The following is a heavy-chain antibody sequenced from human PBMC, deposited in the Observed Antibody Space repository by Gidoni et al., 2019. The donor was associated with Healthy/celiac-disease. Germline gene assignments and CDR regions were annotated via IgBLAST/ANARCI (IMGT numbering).Heavy chain of an antibody. CDR1: GFTVSSIY. Sequence: EVQLVESGGGVVHPGVSLRLSVAASGFTVSSIYMSWVRQAPGKGLEWVAVIYSGGSTYYADSVKGRFTIARDNSKNTLYLQMNSLRAEDTAVYYCARARNTYYYDSSGYPDYWGQGTLVTVSS. D-gene: IGHD3-22*01. CDR3: ARARNTYYYDSSGYPDY. CDR2: IYSGGST. J-gene: IGHJ4*02. V-gene: IGHV3-66*01.